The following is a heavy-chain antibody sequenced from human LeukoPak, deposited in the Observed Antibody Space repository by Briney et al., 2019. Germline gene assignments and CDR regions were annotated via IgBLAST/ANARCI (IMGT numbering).Heavy chain of an antibody. J-gene: IGHJ4*02. Sequence: ASVKVSCKASGYTFTTSDINWVRQATGQGLEWMGWMTPNSGNTGYAQKFQDRVTITRNTSISTAYMEPSSLRSEDTAVYYCARGISSSWSPLDYWGQGTLVTVSS. CDR2: MTPNSGNT. D-gene: IGHD6-13*01. CDR1: GYTFTTSD. CDR3: ARGISSSWSPLDY. V-gene: IGHV1-8*03.